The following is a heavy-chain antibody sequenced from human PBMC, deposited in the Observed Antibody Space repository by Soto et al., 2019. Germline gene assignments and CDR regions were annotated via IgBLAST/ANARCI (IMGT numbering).Heavy chain of an antibody. J-gene: IGHJ4*02. V-gene: IGHV3-23*01. CDR3: ASRGSGSYYDY. D-gene: IGHD1-26*01. CDR2: ISGSGGST. CDR1: GFTFSSYA. Sequence: EVQLLESGGGLVQPGGSLRLSCAASGFTFSSYAMRWVRQAPVKGLEWVSAISGSGGSTYYADSVKGRFTISRDNSKKTLYLQMKSLRAEDTAVYYCASRGSGSYYDYWGQGTLVTVSS.